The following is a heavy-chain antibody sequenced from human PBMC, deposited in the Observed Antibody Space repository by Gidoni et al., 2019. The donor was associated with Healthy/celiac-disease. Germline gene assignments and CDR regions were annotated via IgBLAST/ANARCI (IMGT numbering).Heavy chain of an antibody. V-gene: IGHV4-59*01. D-gene: IGHD2-15*01. CDR2: IYYSGST. CDR1: GGSISSYY. J-gene: IGHJ5*02. CDR3: ARDSARGLEAAQFDP. Sequence: QVQLQESGPGLVKPSETLSLTCTVSGGSISSYYWSWIRQPPGKGLEWIGYIYYSGSTNYNPSLKSRVTISVDTSKNQFSLKLSSVTAADTAVYYCARDSARGLEAAQFDPWGQGTLVTVSS.